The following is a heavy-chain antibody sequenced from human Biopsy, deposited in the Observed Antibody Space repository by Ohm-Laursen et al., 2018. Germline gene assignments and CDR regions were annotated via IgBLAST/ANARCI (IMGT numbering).Heavy chain of an antibody. J-gene: IGHJ4*01. CDR3: VKHWGGYNFDS. D-gene: IGHD7-27*01. Sequence: SLRLSCAASGFAFNTYAMNWVRQAPGKGPEWVSHIDVSEDNTYYADSVRGRFTISRDNSKKMVHLQINSLRADDTAVYYCVKHWGGYNFDSWGQGTLVTVSS. V-gene: IGHV3-23*01. CDR2: IDVSEDNT. CDR1: GFAFNTYA.